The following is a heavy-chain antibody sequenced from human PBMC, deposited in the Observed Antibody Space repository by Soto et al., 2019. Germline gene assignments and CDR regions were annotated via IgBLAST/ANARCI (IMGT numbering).Heavy chain of an antibody. CDR3: ARHCSGGSCYSYYYYYGMDV. V-gene: IGHV3-21*01. CDR1: GFTFSSYS. CDR2: ISSSSSYI. Sequence: GSLRLSCAGSGFTFSSYSMNGVRQSPGKGLEWVSSISSSSSYIYYADSVKGRFTISRDNAKNSLYLQMNSLRAEDTAVYYCARHCSGGSCYSYYYYYGMDVWGQGTTVTVSS. J-gene: IGHJ6*02. D-gene: IGHD2-15*01.